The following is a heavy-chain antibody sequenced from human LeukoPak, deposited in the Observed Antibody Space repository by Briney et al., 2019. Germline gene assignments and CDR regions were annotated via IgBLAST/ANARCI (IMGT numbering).Heavy chain of an antibody. CDR1: GGSISSSTYY. J-gene: IGHJ1*01. D-gene: IGHD3-16*01. Sequence: MTSETLSLTCNVSGGSISSSTYYWGWIRQPPGKGLEWIGSIYNSGSTYYNPSLKSRVTIAVDTSKNQFSLKLSSMTAAVTAVYYCARHSWGLPPAEYFQHWGQGTLVTVSS. CDR2: IYNSGST. V-gene: IGHV4-39*01. CDR3: ARHSWGLPPAEYFQH.